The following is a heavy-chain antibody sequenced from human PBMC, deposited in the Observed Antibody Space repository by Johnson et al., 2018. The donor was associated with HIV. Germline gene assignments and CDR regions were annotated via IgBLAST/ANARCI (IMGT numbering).Heavy chain of an antibody. CDR2: IKKDGSGGSG. D-gene: IGHD6-6*01. CDR1: GFTFSNSW. V-gene: IGHV3-7*05. CDR3: AKERKWSAYASASPDAFDI. Sequence: VQLVESGGGVVQPGRSLSLSCAASGFTFSNSWMSWFRQAPGKGLEWVANIKKDGSGGSGFYADSVKGRFAISRENSKNRLYLQMGSLRADDTAVYYCAKERKWSAYASASPDAFDIWGQGTMVTVSS. J-gene: IGHJ3*02.